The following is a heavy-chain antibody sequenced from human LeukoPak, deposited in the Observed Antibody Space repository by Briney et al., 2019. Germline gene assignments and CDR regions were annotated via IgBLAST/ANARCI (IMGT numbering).Heavy chain of an antibody. V-gene: IGHV1-24*01. CDR2: FDPEDGET. D-gene: IGHD1-26*01. CDR1: GYTLTELS. CDR3: ATDLFPQVETTTNY. J-gene: IGHJ4*02. Sequence: ASVKVSCKVFGYTLTELSMHWVRQAPGKGLEWMGGFDPEDGETVYAEKFQGRVTMTEDTFTDTAYMELSSLKSEDTAVYYCATDLFPQVETTTNYWGQGTLVTVSS.